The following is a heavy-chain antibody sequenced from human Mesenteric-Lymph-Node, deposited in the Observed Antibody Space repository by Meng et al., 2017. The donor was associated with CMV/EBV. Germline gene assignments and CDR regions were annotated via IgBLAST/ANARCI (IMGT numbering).Heavy chain of an antibody. V-gene: IGHV4-31*03. Sequence: SETLSLTCTVSGGSISSSSYYWGWIRQHPGKGLEWIGYIYYSGSTYYNPSLKSRVTISVDTSKNQFSLKLSSVTAADTAVYYCARGHDFWSGYLPQNNWFDPWGQGTLVTVSS. J-gene: IGHJ5*02. CDR1: GGSISSSSYY. D-gene: IGHD3-3*01. CDR2: IYYSGST. CDR3: ARGHDFWSGYLPQNNWFDP.